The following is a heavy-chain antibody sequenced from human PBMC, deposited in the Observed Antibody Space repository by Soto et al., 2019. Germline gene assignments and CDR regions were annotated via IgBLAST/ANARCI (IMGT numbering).Heavy chain of an antibody. J-gene: IGHJ3*02. CDR1: GITFSKAW. V-gene: IGHV3-15*01. D-gene: IGHD6-13*01. CDR3: TTTRPGTDVFDN. CDR2: IRSKTDGGTT. Sequence: GGSLTLSCAASGITFSKAWMNWVRKAPGRGLEYIGRIRSKTDGGTTEYAAPVEGRFTVSRDDSKNTLYLQMSGLKTEDTAVYYCTTTRPGTDVFDNWGQTKLVTVSS.